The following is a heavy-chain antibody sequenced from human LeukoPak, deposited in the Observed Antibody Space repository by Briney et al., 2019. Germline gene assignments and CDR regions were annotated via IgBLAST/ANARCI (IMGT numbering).Heavy chain of an antibody. D-gene: IGHD3-16*01. Sequence: SGPGLVKPSETLSLTCTVSGGSISSYYWSWIRQLPGKGLEWIGYIYYSGSTNYNPSLKSRVTISVDTSKNQFSLKLSSVTAADTAVYYCARGGTENFDYWGQGTLVTVSS. CDR3: ARGGTENFDY. J-gene: IGHJ4*02. V-gene: IGHV4-59*01. CDR2: IYYSGST. CDR1: GGSISSYY.